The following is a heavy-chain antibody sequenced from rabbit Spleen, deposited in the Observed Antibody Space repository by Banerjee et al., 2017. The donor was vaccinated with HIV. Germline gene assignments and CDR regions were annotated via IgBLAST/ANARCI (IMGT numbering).Heavy chain of an antibody. V-gene: IGHV1S40*01. CDR2: IDAGSSGFT. Sequence: QSLEESGGDLVKPGGTLTLTCTASGIDFSSSDYMSWVRQAPGKGLEWIACIDAGSSGFTYHASWAKGRFTISKTSSTTVTLQMTSLTAADTATYFCARDSGSSFSSYGMDLWGQGTLVTVS. CDR3: ARDSGSSFSSYGMDL. J-gene: IGHJ6*01. CDR1: GIDFSSSDY. D-gene: IGHD8-1*01.